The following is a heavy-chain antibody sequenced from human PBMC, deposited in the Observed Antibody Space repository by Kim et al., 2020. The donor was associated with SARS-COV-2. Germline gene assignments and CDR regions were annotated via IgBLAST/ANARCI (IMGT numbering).Heavy chain of an antibody. Sequence: SETLSLTCSVSGVSISTNYHYWGWVRQPPGQGLEWIGSVYNSGTTYYNPSLKSRVTISGDTSKNQFSLNMRSVTAADTAVYYCACNVGSTPDYYFDYWGRGALVTVS. CDR3: ACNVGSTPDYYFDY. V-gene: IGHV4-39*07. D-gene: IGHD1-26*01. CDR1: GVSISTNYHY. CDR2: VYNSGTT. J-gene: IGHJ4*02.